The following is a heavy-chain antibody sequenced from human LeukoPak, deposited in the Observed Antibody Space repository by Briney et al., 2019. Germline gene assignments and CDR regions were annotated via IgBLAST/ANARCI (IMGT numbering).Heavy chain of an antibody. CDR2: IYYSGST. Sequence: PSETLSLTCTVSGGTISGYYWSWIRQPPGKGLEWIGYIYYSGSTNYNPSLKSRVTISVDTSKNQFSLKLSSVTAADTAVYYCARELAYYYDSSGYRDAFDIWGQGTMVTVSS. J-gene: IGHJ3*02. CDR1: GGTISGYY. D-gene: IGHD3-22*01. CDR3: ARELAYYYDSSGYRDAFDI. V-gene: IGHV4-59*01.